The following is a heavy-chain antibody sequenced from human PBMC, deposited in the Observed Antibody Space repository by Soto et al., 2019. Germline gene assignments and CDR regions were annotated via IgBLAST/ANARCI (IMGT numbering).Heavy chain of an antibody. J-gene: IGHJ5*02. D-gene: IGHD6-13*01. Sequence: PSETLSLTCGISGDSVSSNSAAWNWIRQSPSRGLEWLGRTYYRSKWYNDYAVSVKSRITINPDTSKNQFSLQLNSVTPEDTAVYYCARDRGLAAAGRGNWFDPWGQGTPVPVYS. V-gene: IGHV6-1*01. CDR2: TYYRSKWYN. CDR1: GDSVSSNSAA. CDR3: ARDRGLAAAGRGNWFDP.